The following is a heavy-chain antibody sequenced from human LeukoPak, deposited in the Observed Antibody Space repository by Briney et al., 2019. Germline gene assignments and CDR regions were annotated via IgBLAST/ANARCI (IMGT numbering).Heavy chain of an antibody. CDR1: GYTFTGYY. D-gene: IGHD6-19*01. CDR2: INPNSGGT. CDR3: ARYVAVALPFDY. Sequence: ASVKVSCKASGYTFTGYYMHWVRQAPGQGLEWMGRINPNSGGTNYAQKLQGRVTMTTDTSTSTAYMELRSLRSDDTAVYYCARYVAVALPFDYWGQGTLVTVSS. V-gene: IGHV1-2*06. J-gene: IGHJ4*02.